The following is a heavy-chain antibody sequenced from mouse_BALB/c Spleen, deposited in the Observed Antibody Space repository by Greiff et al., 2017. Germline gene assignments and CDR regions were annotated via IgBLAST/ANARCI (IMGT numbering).Heavy chain of an antibody. Sequence: EVQLVESGPELVKPGASVKISCKASGYTFTDYNMHWVKQSHGKSLEWIGYIYPYNGGTGYNQKFKSKATLTVDNSSSTAYMELRSLTSEDSAVYYCARGTHYYGSSYWYFDVWGAGTTVTVSS. CDR2: IYPYNGGT. CDR3: ARGTHYYGSSYWYFDV. D-gene: IGHD1-1*01. J-gene: IGHJ1*01. CDR1: GYTFTDYN. V-gene: IGHV1S29*02.